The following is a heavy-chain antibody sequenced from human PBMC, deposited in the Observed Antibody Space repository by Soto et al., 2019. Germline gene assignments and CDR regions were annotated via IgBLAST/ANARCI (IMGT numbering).Heavy chain of an antibody. Sequence: HLVQSGPEVKKPGASITVSCKTSGDTFTNFGLSWVRQAPGQGLEWMGWIATYNSNRNYAQKCQVRLTLTTDTSTSTAYMELKSLGYDDTAVYYCARVVWGVVNWFHPWGQGTLVTVSS. D-gene: IGHD3-10*01. CDR1: GDTFTNFG. J-gene: IGHJ5*02. CDR3: ARVVWGVVNWFHP. V-gene: IGHV1-18*01. CDR2: IATYNSNR.